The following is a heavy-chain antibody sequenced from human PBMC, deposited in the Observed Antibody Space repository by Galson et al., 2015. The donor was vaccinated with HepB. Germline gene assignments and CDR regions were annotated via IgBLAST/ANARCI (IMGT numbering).Heavy chain of an antibody. Sequence: SLRLSCAAFGFPFNNYGIHWVRQAPGKGLEWVAFIKSDGSNKYYTDSVKGRFTISRDNSENTVYMQMNSLRPEDTAVDYCARGYCTGGTCSESYWGQGTLVTVSS. D-gene: IGHD2-8*02. V-gene: IGHV3-30*02. J-gene: IGHJ4*02. CDR3: ARGYCTGGTCSESY. CDR2: IKSDGSNK. CDR1: GFPFNNYG.